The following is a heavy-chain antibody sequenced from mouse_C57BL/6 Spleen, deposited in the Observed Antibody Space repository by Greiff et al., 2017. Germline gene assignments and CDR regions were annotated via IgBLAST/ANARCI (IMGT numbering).Heavy chain of an antibody. J-gene: IGHJ1*03. CDR2: ISYDGSN. V-gene: IGHV3-6*01. CDR3: ARQGRGFDV. D-gene: IGHD3-3*01. Sequence: EVQVVESGPGLVKPSQSLSLTCSVTGYSITSGYYWNWIRQFPGNKLEWMGYISYDGSNNYNPSLKNRISITRDTSKNQFFLKLNSVTTEDTATYYCARQGRGFDVWGTGTTVTVSS. CDR1: GYSITSGYY.